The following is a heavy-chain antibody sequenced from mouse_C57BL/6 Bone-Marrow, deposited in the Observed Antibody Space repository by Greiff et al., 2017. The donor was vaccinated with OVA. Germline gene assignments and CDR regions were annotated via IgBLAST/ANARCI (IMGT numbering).Heavy chain of an antibody. CDR3: ARSPTVFDY. Sequence: EVQRVESGGGLVQPGGSLSLSCAASGFTFTDYYMSWVRQPPGKALEWLGFIRNKANGYTTEYSASVKGRFTISRDNSQSILYLQMNALRAEDSATYYCARSPTVFDYWGKGTTLTVSS. V-gene: IGHV7-3*01. J-gene: IGHJ2*01. D-gene: IGHD1-1*01. CDR1: GFTFTDYY. CDR2: IRNKANGYTT.